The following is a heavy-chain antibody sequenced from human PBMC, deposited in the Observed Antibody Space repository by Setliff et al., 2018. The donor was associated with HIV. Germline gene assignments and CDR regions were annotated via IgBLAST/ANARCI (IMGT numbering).Heavy chain of an antibody. CDR2: ISPDGNRN. D-gene: IGHD2-8*01. Sequence: GGSLRLSCAASGFTFSNFWMHWVRQAPGKGLEWVASISPDGNRNHCVGSVKGRFTASRDNAKSSLYLQMNSLRAEDTAVYYCARVLLRTNAVYGVVSNRFDPWGQGTLVTSPQ. V-gene: IGHV3-7*03. CDR1: GFTFSNFW. CDR3: ARVLLRTNAVYGVVSNRFDP. J-gene: IGHJ5*02.